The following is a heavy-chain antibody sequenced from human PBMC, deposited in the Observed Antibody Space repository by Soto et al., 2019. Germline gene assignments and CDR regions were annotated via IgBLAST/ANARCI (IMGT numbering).Heavy chain of an antibody. CDR1: GYTFTSYG. D-gene: IGHD3-3*01. Sequence: QVPLVQSGAEVKKPGASVKVSCKASGYTFTSYGISWVRQAPGQGLEWMGWISAYNGNTNYAQKLQGRVTMTTDTSTSTAYMELRSLRSDDTAVYYCARVSVDYDFWSGYYDLNWFDPWGQGTLVTVSS. V-gene: IGHV1-18*01. CDR2: ISAYNGNT. CDR3: ARVSVDYDFWSGYYDLNWFDP. J-gene: IGHJ5*02.